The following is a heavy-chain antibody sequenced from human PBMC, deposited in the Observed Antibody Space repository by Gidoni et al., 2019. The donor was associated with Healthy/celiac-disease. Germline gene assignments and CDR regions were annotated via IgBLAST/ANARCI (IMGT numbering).Heavy chain of an antibody. D-gene: IGHD6-13*01. CDR2: IYYSGST. V-gene: IGHV4-30-4*01. Sequence: QVQLQESGPGLVKPSQTLSLTCTVSGGSISSGDYYWSWIRQPPGKGLEWIGYIYYSGSTYYNPSLKSRVTISVDTSKNQFSLKLSSVTAADTAVYYCARDLSSSWYYYYYGMDVWGQGTTVTVSS. CDR1: GGSISSGDYY. CDR3: ARDLSSSWYYYYYGMDV. J-gene: IGHJ6*02.